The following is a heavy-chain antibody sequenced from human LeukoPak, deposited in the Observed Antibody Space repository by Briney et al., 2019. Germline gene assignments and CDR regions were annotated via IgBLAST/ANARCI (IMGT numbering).Heavy chain of an antibody. CDR1: GYSFTSYW. CDR3: ARHVNIAAAGDNWFDP. Sequence: GESLKISCKGSGYSFTSYWIGWVRQMPGKGLEWMGIIYPGDSDTRYSPSFQGQVTISADKSISTAYLQWSSLKASDTAMYYCARHVNIAAAGDNWFDPWGQGNLVTVSS. J-gene: IGHJ5*02. V-gene: IGHV5-51*01. D-gene: IGHD6-13*01. CDR2: IYPGDSDT.